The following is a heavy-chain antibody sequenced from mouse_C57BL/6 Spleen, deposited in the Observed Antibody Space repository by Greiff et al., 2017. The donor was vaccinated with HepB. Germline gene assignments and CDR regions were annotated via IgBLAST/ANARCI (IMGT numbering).Heavy chain of an antibody. V-gene: IGHV1-50*01. D-gene: IGHD1-1*01. Sequence: QVQLQQSGAELVKPGASVKLSCKASGYTFTSYWMQWVKQRPGQGLEWIGEIDPSDSYTNYNQKFKGKATLTVDTSSSTAYMQLSSLTSEDSAVYYCARRIYYYGSSHFDYWGQGTTLTVSS. J-gene: IGHJ2*01. CDR2: IDPSDSYT. CDR3: ARRIYYYGSSHFDY. CDR1: GYTFTSYW.